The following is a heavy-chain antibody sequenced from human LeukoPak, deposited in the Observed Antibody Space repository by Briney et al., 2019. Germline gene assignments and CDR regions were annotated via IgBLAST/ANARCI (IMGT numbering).Heavy chain of an antibody. CDR1: GGTFSSYA. CDR3: ARSTVGATSVDY. V-gene: IGHV1-69*13. CDR2: IIPIFGTA. Sequence: SVKVSCKASGGTFSSYAISWVRRAPGQGREWMGGIIPIFGTANYAQKFQGRVTITADESTGTAYMELSSLRSEDTAVYYCARSTVGATSVDYWGQGTLVTVSS. J-gene: IGHJ4*02. D-gene: IGHD1-26*01.